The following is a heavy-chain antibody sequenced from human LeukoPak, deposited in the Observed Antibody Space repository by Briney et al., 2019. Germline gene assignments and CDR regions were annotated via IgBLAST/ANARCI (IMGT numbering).Heavy chain of an antibody. D-gene: IGHD1-7*01. CDR1: GGSFSGYY. CDR2: INHSGST. CDR3: ARVLGNYVLIFDY. J-gene: IGHJ4*02. V-gene: IGHV4-34*01. Sequence: SETLSLTCAVYGGSFSGYYWSWIRQPPGKGLEWIGEINHSGSTSYNPSLKSRVTISVDTSKNQFPLKLSSVTAADTAVYYCARVLGNYVLIFDYWGQGTLVTVSS.